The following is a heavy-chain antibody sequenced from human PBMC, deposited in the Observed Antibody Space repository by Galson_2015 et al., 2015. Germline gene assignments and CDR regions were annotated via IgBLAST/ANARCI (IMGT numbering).Heavy chain of an antibody. CDR1: GYLFTNSG. Sequence: VSCKPSGYLFTNSGVSWVRQAPGQGLEWMGWISGYSGDTNYSQKFQDRATMTTDITTTTAYIELTSLKSDDTAVYYCERDGGDSCDYWGQGTLVTVSS. CDR3: ERDGGDSCDY. D-gene: IGHD3-16*01. J-gene: IGHJ4*02. V-gene: IGHV1-18*04. CDR2: ISGYSGDT.